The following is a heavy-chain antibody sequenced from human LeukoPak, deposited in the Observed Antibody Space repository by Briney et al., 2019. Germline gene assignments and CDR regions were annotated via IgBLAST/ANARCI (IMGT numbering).Heavy chain of an antibody. CDR3: AKDLSRAVAADWFDP. V-gene: IGHV3-23*01. CDR2: ISDSGGST. D-gene: IGHD6-19*01. J-gene: IGHJ5*02. Sequence: GGSLRLSCAASGFTFSNYDMSWVRQAPGKGLEWVSSISDSGGSTYYADSVKGRFTISRDSSKNTLYLQMTNLRAADTAVYYCAKDLSRAVAADWFDPWDQGSLVTVSS. CDR1: GFTFSNYD.